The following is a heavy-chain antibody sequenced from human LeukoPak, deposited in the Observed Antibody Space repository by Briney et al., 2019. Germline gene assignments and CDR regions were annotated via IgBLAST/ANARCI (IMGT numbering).Heavy chain of an antibody. CDR3: ARVTYSNYWADY. D-gene: IGHD1-7*01. CDR1: GVSMSSYY. CDR2: IFNSGSA. J-gene: IGHJ4*02. V-gene: IGHV4-59*01. Sequence: PSETLSLTCTVSGVSMSSYYWSWIRRVPGKGLEYVGYIFNSGSANYNPSLESRVTISIDTSKNQISLKLSAVTAADTAIYYCARVTYSNYWADYWGRGTLVTVSS.